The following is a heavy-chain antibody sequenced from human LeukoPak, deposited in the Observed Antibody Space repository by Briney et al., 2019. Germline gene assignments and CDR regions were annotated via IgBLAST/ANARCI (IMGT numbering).Heavy chain of an antibody. CDR3: ARLRQQLVKGGFDY. Sequence: PSETLSLTCAVYGGSFSGYYWSWIRQPPGKGLEWIGEINHSGSTNYNPSLKSRVTISVDTSKNQFSLKLSSVTAADTAVYYCARLRQQLVKGGFDYWGQGTLVTVSS. D-gene: IGHD6-13*01. V-gene: IGHV4-34*01. CDR2: INHSGST. J-gene: IGHJ4*02. CDR1: GGSFSGYY.